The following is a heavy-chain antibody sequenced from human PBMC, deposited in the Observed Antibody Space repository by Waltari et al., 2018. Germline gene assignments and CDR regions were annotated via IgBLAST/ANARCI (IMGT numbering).Heavy chain of an antibody. CDR2: INSDGSGT. CDR1: GFPFIRYW. J-gene: IGHJ6*03. V-gene: IGHV3-74*01. CDR3: AREPSPDSSGYFYYYMDV. Sequence: EVQLVESGGGLVQPGGSLRLSCAASGFPFIRYWMHWVPQAPGKGLVWVSRINSDGSGTIYADSVKGRLNISRDNAKNTLYLQLNSLRVEDTAVYYCAREPSPDSSGYFYYYMDVWGKGTTVTVSS. D-gene: IGHD3-22*01.